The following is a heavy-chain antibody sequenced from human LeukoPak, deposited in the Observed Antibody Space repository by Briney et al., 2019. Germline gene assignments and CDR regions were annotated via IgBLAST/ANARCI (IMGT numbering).Heavy chain of an antibody. CDR2: IYYSGST. D-gene: IGHD6-19*01. J-gene: IGHJ4*02. CDR1: GGSISSYY. V-gene: IGHV4-59*01. CDR3: AASTGSPGLFDY. Sequence: SETLSLTCTVSGGSISSYYWSWIRQPPGKGLGWIGYIYYSGSTNYNPSLKSRVTISVDTSKNQFSLKLSSVTAADTAVYYCAASTGSPGLFDYWGQGTLVTVSS.